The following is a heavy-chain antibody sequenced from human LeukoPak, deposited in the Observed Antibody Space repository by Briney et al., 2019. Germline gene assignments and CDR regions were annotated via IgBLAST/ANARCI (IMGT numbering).Heavy chain of an antibody. Sequence: PGGSLRLSCAASEFSVSASYMSWVRQAPGKGLEWVSIIYNDGSTYYADSVKGRFTISRDNSKNTMYLQMNSLRAEDTAVYYCARSWGFAFDIWGQGTMVTVSS. CDR3: ARSWGFAFDI. CDR1: EFSVSASY. V-gene: IGHV3-53*01. J-gene: IGHJ3*02. D-gene: IGHD3-16*01. CDR2: IYNDGST.